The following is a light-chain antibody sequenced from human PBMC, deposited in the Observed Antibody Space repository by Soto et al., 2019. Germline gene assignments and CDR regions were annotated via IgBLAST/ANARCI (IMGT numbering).Light chain of an antibody. CDR2: EVS. J-gene: IGLJ2*01. CDR1: SSDVGGYNY. Sequence: QSALTQPPSASGSPGQSVTISCPGTSSDVGGYNYVSWYQQHPGKAPKLMIYEVSKRPSGVPDRFSGSKSGNTASLTVSGLQAEDEADYYCSSYAGSKVFGGGTKLTVL. CDR3: SSYAGSKV. V-gene: IGLV2-8*01.